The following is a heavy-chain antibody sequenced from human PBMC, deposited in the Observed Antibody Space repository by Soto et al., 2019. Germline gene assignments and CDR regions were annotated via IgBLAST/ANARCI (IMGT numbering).Heavy chain of an antibody. V-gene: IGHV3-30-3*01. CDR2: ISYDGSNE. Sequence: QVQLVESGGGVVQTGRSLRLSWAASGFTFSDYAMHWVRQAPGKGLEWVALISYDGSNEYYAASVKGRFTISSDNSKETQCLQVNRLKAQDTALYYCAREPLRTPTTFYGMVFWRQATTVTVS. J-gene: IGHJ6*02. CDR1: GFTFSDYA. D-gene: IGHD1-1*01. CDR3: AREPLRTPTTFYGMVF.